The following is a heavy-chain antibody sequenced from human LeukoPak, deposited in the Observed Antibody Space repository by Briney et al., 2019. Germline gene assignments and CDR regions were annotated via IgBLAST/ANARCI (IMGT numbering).Heavy chain of an antibody. V-gene: IGHV3-33*01. J-gene: IGHJ4*02. CDR1: GFTFSSYG. CDR3: ARADDGYPDY. D-gene: IGHD5-24*01. CDR2: IWYDGTNK. Sequence: PGGSLRLSYAASGFTFSSYGMHWVRQVPGKGLEWVALIWYDGTNKDYVDSVKGRFTISRDNSKNTVYLQMNSLRAEDAAVYYCARADDGYPDYWGQGTLVTVSS.